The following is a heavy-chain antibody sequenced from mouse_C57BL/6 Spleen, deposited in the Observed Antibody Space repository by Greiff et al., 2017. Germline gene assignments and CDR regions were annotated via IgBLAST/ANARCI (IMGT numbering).Heavy chain of an antibody. J-gene: IGHJ4*01. CDR1: GYTFTSYG. CDR2: IYPRSGNT. V-gene: IGHV1-81*01. D-gene: IGHD2-3*01. Sequence: QVQLQQSGAELARPGASVKLSCKASGYTFTSYGISWVKQRTGQGLEWIGEIYPRSGNTYYNEKFKGKATLTEDKSSSTAYMELRSLTSEDSAVYFCAREEDDGYWYYYALDYWGQGTSVTVSA. CDR3: AREEDDGYWYYYALDY.